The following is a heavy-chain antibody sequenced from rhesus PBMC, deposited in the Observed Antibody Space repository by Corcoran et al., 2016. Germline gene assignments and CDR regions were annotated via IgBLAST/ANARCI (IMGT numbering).Heavy chain of an antibody. V-gene: IGHV1-200*01. CDR3: VGWMNTVTH. Sequence: QVQLVQSGAEVKNPGASVTVSCKASGYPFTSYIINWVGQAPGQGLEGMGWINPSNGNAAYAKKFQGRVTMTRDTSTSTAYMELSSLRSEDTAVYYCVGWMNTVTHWGQGVLVTVSS. CDR1: GYPFTSYI. D-gene: IGHD4-23*01. J-gene: IGHJ4*01. CDR2: INPSNGNA.